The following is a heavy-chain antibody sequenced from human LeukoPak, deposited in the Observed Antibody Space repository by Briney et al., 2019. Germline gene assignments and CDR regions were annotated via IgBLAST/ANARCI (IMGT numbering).Heavy chain of an antibody. V-gene: IGHV4-34*01. CDR2: INHSGST. Sequence: SETLSLTCAVSGGSFSGYYWSWIRQPPGKGLEWIGEINHSGSTNYNPSLKSRVTISVDTSKNQFSLKLSSVTAADTAAYYCARGHKNQPQISYDSSSSRDNWFDPWGQGTLVTVSS. J-gene: IGHJ5*02. CDR3: ARGHKNQPQISYDSSSSRDNWFDP. D-gene: IGHD3-22*01. CDR1: GGSFSGYY.